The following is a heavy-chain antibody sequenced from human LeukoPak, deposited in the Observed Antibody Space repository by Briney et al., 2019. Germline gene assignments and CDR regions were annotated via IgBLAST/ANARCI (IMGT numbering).Heavy chain of an antibody. CDR2: IWYDGSNK. Sequence: GRSLRLSCAASGFTFSSYGMHWVRQAPGKGLEWVAVIWYDGSNKYYADSVKGRFTISRDNSKNTLYLQMNSLRAEDTAVYCCAKARGYSSSPGDYWGQGTLVTVSS. CDR3: AKARGYSSSPGDY. J-gene: IGHJ4*02. D-gene: IGHD6-13*01. V-gene: IGHV3-33*06. CDR1: GFTFSSYG.